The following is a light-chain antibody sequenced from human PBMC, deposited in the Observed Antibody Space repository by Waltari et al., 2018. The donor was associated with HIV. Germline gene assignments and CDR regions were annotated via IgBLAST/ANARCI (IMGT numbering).Light chain of an antibody. CDR2: GAS. J-gene: IGKJ2*01. CDR1: QSVSSN. CDR3: QQYNNWPRT. V-gene: IGKV3-15*01. Sequence: EIVMTQSPATLSVSPGERATLSCRASQSVSSNLAWHQQKPGQAPRLLIYGASTRATGIPARLSGSGSGTEFTLTISSLQSEDFAVYYCQQYNNWPRTFGQGTKLEIK.